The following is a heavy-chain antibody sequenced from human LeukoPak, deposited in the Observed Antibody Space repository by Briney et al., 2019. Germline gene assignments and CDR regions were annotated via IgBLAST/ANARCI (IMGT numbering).Heavy chain of an antibody. D-gene: IGHD5-18*01. Sequence: GGSLRLSCTASGFTFNTYAIHWVRQAPGKGLEWVAVISYDGSNKYYADSVKGRFTISRDNSKNTLYLQMNSLRAEDTAVYYCARGYGDSYGPFDYWGQGTLVTVSS. CDR2: ISYDGSNK. CDR3: ARGYGDSYGPFDY. V-gene: IGHV3-30-3*01. CDR1: GFTFNTYA. J-gene: IGHJ4*02.